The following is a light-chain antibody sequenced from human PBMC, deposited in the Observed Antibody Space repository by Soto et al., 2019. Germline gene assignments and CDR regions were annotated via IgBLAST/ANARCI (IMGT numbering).Light chain of an antibody. J-gene: IGKJ1*01. CDR1: QGIIDY. V-gene: IGKV1-27*01. CDR2: AAS. Sequence: DIQMTQSPSSLSASVGDTVTITCRASQGIIDYLAWFQQRPGKAPKLLIYAASTLQTGVPSRFSGSGAGTDFPLTIRSLQPEDVATYYCQKYDTAPQTFGPGTRVEI. CDR3: QKYDTAPQT.